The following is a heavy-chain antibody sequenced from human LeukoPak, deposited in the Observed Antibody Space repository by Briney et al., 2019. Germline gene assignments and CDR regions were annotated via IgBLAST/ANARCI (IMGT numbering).Heavy chain of an antibody. CDR1: GGSISSYY. D-gene: IGHD7-27*01. J-gene: IGHJ4*02. V-gene: IGHV4-59*01. CDR2: IYYSGST. CDR3: ARIPGDRPDD. Sequence: SETLSLTCTVSGGSISSYYWSWIRQPPEKGLEWIGYIYYSGSTNYNPSLKSRATISIDTSKKQFSLNLKSVTAADTAVYYCARIPGDRPDDWGQGTLVTVS.